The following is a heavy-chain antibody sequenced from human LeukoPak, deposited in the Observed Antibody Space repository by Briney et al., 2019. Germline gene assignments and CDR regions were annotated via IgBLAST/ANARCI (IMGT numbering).Heavy chain of an antibody. J-gene: IGHJ5*02. CDR2: INHSGST. V-gene: IGHV4-34*01. Sequence: SETLSLTCAVYGGSFSGYYWSWIRQPPGKGLEWIGEINHSGSTNYNPSLKSRVTISVDTSKNQFSLKLSSVTAADTAVYYCARGLHSKGWFDPWGQGTLVTVSS. D-gene: IGHD4-11*01. CDR3: ARGLHSKGWFDP. CDR1: GGSFSGYY.